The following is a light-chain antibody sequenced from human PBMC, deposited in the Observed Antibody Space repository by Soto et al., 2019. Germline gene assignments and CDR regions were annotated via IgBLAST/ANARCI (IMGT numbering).Light chain of an antibody. J-gene: IGKJ1*01. CDR1: QSISSW. V-gene: IGKV1-39*01. CDR2: GAF. Sequence: DIQMTQSPSTLSASVGDRVTITCRASQSISSWLAWYQQKPGKAPNLLIYGAFSLQSGVPSRFSGSGSGTDFTLTISSLQPEDFATYYCQQSYSTPRTFGQGTKVDNK. CDR3: QQSYSTPRT.